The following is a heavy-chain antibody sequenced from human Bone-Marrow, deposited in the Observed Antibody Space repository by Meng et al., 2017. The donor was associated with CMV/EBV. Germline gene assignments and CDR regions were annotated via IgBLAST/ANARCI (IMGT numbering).Heavy chain of an antibody. CDR2: MNPNSGNT. CDR1: GYTFTSYD. D-gene: IGHD4-11*01. CDR3: ARGPIVTTIRPYYYYYGMDV. V-gene: IGHV1-8*01. Sequence: ASVKVSCKASGYTFTSYDINWVRQATGQGLEWMGWMNPNSGNTGYAQKFQGRVTMTRNTSISTAYMELSRLRSEDTALYYCARGPIVTTIRPYYYYYGMDVWGQGTTVNVAS. J-gene: IGHJ6*02.